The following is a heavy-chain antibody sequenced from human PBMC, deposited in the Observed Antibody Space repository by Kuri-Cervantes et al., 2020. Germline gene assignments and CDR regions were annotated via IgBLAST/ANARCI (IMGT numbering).Heavy chain of an antibody. D-gene: IGHD4-23*01. Sequence: LSLTCAASGFTFSDYYMSWIRQAPGKGLEWVSYISSSGSIIYYADSVKGRFTISRDNAKNSLYLQMSSLRAEDTAVYYCARGDYGGNLGLDYFDYWGQGTRVTVSS. CDR3: ARGDYGGNLGLDYFDY. V-gene: IGHV3-11*01. CDR1: GFTFSDYY. CDR2: ISSSGSII. J-gene: IGHJ4*02.